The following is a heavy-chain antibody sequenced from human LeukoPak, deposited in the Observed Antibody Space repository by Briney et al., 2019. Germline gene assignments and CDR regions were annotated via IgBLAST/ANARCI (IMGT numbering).Heavy chain of an antibody. CDR2: ISLTGRT. D-gene: IGHD1-26*01. V-gene: IGHV4-59*12. CDR3: SRESGAFCPFGY. J-gene: IGHJ4*02. Sequence: SETLSLTCSVSGGSITTNSWNWIRQPPGQGLEWIGEISLTGRTNYNPSLNGRVTMSLDESSNQLSLNLTTVTAADTAMYYCSRESGAFCPFGYWGQGTLVIVPS. CDR1: GGSITTNS.